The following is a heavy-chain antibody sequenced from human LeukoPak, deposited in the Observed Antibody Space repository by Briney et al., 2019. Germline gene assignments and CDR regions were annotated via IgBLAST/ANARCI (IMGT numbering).Heavy chain of an antibody. Sequence: PSETLSLTCTVSGGSISSYYWSWIRQPPGKGLEWIGYIYYSGSTNYNPSLKSRVTISVDTSKNQFSLKLSSVTAADTAVYYCAREGSYSSSWYPFDYWGQGTLVTVSS. D-gene: IGHD6-13*01. CDR3: AREGSYSSSWYPFDY. CDR2: IYYSGST. V-gene: IGHV4-59*01. CDR1: GGSISSYY. J-gene: IGHJ4*02.